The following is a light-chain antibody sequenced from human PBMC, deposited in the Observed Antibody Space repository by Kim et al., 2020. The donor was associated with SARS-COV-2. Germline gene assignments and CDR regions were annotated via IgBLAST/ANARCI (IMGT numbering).Light chain of an antibody. CDR2: DVS. J-gene: IGLJ1*01. CDR3: SSYTSSSTSSYV. Sequence: QSVLTQPASVSGSPGQSITISCTGTSSDVGGYNYVSWYQQHPGKAPKLMIYDVSKRPSGVSNRFSGSKSGNTASLTISGLQAEDEADYYCSSYTSSSTSSYVFGTGTNVTVL. CDR1: SSDVGGYNY. V-gene: IGLV2-14*01.